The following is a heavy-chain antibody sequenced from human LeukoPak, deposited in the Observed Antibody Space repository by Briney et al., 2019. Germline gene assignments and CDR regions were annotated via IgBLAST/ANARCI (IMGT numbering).Heavy chain of an antibody. CDR1: GGXISSDY. Sequence: SETLSLTCTVSGGXISSDYWSWIRQPPGKGLEWIGVIYYSGRTYYHPSLKSRITISVDTSKNQFSLKLSSVTAADTAVYYCARGFYSPHYWGQGTLVSVSS. D-gene: IGHD4-11*01. CDR3: ARGFYSPHY. CDR2: IYYSGRT. J-gene: IGHJ4*02. V-gene: IGHV4-59*01.